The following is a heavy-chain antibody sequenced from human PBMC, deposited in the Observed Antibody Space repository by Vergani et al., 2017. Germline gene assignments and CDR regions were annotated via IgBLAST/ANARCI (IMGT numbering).Heavy chain of an antibody. V-gene: IGHV4-59*13. J-gene: IGHJ6*02. CDR1: GGPFNTYY. CDR2: IYSTGST. Sequence: QVQLEESGPGLVKPSETLSLTCTVPGGPFNTYYWSWIRQSPGKGLEWIGYIYSTGSTNYNPSLNSRFTMSVDTSKNQFSLKLRSVTAADTAVYFCARVMYRDEASTGYRLEGMDIWGQGTTVTISS. D-gene: IGHD3-9*01. CDR3: ARVMYRDEASTGYRLEGMDI.